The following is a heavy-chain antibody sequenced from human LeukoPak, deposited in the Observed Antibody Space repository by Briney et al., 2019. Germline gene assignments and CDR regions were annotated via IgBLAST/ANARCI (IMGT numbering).Heavy chain of an antibody. CDR3: ASTSIAARSLYYMDV. J-gene: IGHJ6*03. V-gene: IGHV5-51*01. Sequence: GESLKISCKGSGYSFTSYWIGWVRQVPGKGLEWVGIIYPGDSDTRYSQSFQGQVTISTDKSISTAYLQWSSLKASDTAMYYCASTSIAARSLYYMDVWGEGTTVTVSS. CDR2: IYPGDSDT. CDR1: GYSFTSYW. D-gene: IGHD6-6*01.